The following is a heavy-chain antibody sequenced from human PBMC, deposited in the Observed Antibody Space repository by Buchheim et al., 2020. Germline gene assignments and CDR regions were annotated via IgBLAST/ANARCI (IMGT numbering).Heavy chain of an antibody. CDR1: GGSFSGYY. J-gene: IGHJ5*02. CDR3: ARYIVVVPAAMESARYNWFDP. D-gene: IGHD2-2*01. Sequence: QVQLQQWGAGLLKPSETLSLTCAVYGGSFSGYYWSWIRQPPGKGLEWIGEINHSGSTNYNPSLKSRVTISVDTSKNHFSLKLSSVTAADTAVYYCARYIVVVPAAMESARYNWFDPWGQGTL. CDR2: INHSGST. V-gene: IGHV4-34*01.